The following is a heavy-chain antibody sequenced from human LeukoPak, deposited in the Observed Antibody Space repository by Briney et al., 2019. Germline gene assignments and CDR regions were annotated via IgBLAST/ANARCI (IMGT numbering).Heavy chain of an antibody. V-gene: IGHV3-33*01. J-gene: IGHJ4*02. D-gene: IGHD2-2*01. CDR2: IWYDGSKE. Sequence: PGGPLRLSCAASGFTFRTYGMHGLRQAPGKGLEWVAIIWYDGSKEHYAHSVKGRFTISRDNSKNTLYLQRSSLRAEDTAVYYCARDFGCSSISCSALVTDYWGQGTLVTVSS. CDR3: ARDFGCSSISCSALVTDY. CDR1: GFTFRTYG.